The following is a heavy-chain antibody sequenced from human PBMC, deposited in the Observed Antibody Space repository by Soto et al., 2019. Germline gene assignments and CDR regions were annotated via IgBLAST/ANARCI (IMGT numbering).Heavy chain of an antibody. Sequence: GSLRLSCAASGFTFGNYWMHWVRQAPGKGLEWVSRMNSDGSTTNYADSVKGRFTVSRDNAKNTLYLQMNSLRAEDTAVYYCATAEVDYWGPGTLVTVSS. V-gene: IGHV3-74*01. CDR3: ATAEVDY. CDR1: GFTFGNYW. CDR2: MNSDGSTT. J-gene: IGHJ4*02.